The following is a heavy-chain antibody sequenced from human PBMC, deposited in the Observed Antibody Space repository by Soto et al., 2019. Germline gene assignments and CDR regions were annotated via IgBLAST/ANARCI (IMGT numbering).Heavy chain of an antibody. CDR3: ARFISFLPVETQLMVYAYNYYKRAV. Sequence: GGSLRLSCAASGFTVSSNYMSWVRQAPGKGLEWVSVIYSGGSTYYADSVKGRFTISRHNSKNTLYLQMNSLRAEDTAVYYCARFISFLPVETQLMVYAYNYYKRAVGGKGTTVTVP. V-gene: IGHV3-53*04. J-gene: IGHJ6*03. CDR2: IYSGGST. D-gene: IGHD2-8*01. CDR1: GFTVSSNY.